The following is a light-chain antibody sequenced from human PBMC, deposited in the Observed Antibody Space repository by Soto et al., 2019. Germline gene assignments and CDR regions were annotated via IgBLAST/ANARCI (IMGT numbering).Light chain of an antibody. J-gene: IGKJ1*01. V-gene: IGKV3-15*01. CDR2: GAS. Sequence: EIVMTQSPATLSVSPGERATLSCRASQSVSSNLAWYQQKPGQAPRLLIYGASTRATGIPARFSGSGSGSEFTLTISSLEYEDFEVYYYQEYNNWPWTFGQGTKVEIK. CDR1: QSVSSN. CDR3: QEYNNWPWT.